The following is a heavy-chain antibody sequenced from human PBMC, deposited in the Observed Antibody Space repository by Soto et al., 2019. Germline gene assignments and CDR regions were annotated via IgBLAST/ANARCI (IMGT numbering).Heavy chain of an antibody. CDR3: AGQFYYDSSGYPWFDP. D-gene: IGHD3-22*01. J-gene: IGHJ5*02. CDR2: ISSSGSTI. V-gene: IGHV3-11*01. Sequence: PWGSLRLSCAASGFTFIDYYIIFIRHSPFKGLEWVSYISSSGSTIYYADSVKGRFTISRDNAKNSLYLQMNSLRAEDTAVYYCAGQFYYDSSGYPWFDPWGQGTLVTVSS. CDR1: GFTFIDYY.